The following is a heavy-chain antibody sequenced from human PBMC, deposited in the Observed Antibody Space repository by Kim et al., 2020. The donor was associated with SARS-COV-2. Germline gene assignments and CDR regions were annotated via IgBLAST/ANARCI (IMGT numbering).Heavy chain of an antibody. J-gene: IGHJ4*02. Sequence: ASVKVSCKASGYTFTGYYMHWVRQAPGQGLEWMGWINPNSGGTNYAQKFQGRVTMTRDTSISTAYMELSRLRSEDTAVYYCSTERGIDGSGSYGLFDYWGQGTLVTVSS. CDR3: STERGIDGSGSYGLFDY. D-gene: IGHD3-10*01. V-gene: IGHV1-2*02. CDR2: INPNSGGT. CDR1: GYTFTGYY.